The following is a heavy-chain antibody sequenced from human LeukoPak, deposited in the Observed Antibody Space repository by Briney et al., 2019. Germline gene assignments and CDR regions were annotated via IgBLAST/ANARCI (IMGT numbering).Heavy chain of an antibody. V-gene: IGHV3-23*01. D-gene: IGHD4-23*01. CDR2: ISGSGGTT. CDR3: AKLLSNSGRFLY. CDR1: GFTFSNYG. J-gene: IGHJ4*02. Sequence: GGTLRLPCAASGFTFSNYGMSWVRQAPGKGLEWISAISGSGGTTYYADSVKGQFTISRDNSNNTLYLQMNSLRAEDTAVYYCAKLLSNSGRFLYWGQGTLVTVSS.